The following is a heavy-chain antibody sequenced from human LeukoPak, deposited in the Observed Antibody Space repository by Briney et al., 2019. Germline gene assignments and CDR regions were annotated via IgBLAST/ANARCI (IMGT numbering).Heavy chain of an antibody. V-gene: IGHV3-30*18. Sequence: GGSLRLSCAASGFTLSSYGMHWVRQAPGKGLEWVAVISYDGSNKYYADSVKGRFTISRDNSKNTLYLQMNSLRAEDTAVYYCAKDGSPMITFGGVIALYYFDYWGQGTLVTVSS. CDR2: ISYDGSNK. J-gene: IGHJ4*02. D-gene: IGHD3-16*02. CDR3: AKDGSPMITFGGVIALYYFDY. CDR1: GFTLSSYG.